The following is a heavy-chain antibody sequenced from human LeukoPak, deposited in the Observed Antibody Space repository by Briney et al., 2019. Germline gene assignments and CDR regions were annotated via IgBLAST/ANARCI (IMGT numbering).Heavy chain of an antibody. V-gene: IGHV3-21*01. D-gene: IGHD6-13*01. CDR1: GFTFSSYA. Sequence: GGSLRLSCAASGFTFSSYAMNWVRQAPGKGLEWVSFISSSRSYIYYADSVKGRFTISRDNAKNSLYLQMNSLRAEDTAVYYCARFIAAPYYFDYWGRGTLVTVSS. J-gene: IGHJ4*02. CDR2: ISSSRSYI. CDR3: ARFIAAPYYFDY.